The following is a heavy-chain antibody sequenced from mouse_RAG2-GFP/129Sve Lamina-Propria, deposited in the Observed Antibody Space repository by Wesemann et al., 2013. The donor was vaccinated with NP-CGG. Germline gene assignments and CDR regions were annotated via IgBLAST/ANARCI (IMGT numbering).Heavy chain of an antibody. Sequence: QVQLQQPGAELVKPGASVKLSCKASGYTFTSYWMHWVKQRPGQGLEWIGEINPSNGGTNYNEKFKSKATLTVDKSSSTAYMQLSSLTSEDSAVYYCAREGPMGAMDYWGQGTSVTVSS. CDR3: AREGPMGAMDY. D-gene: IGHD6-5*01. J-gene: IGHJ4*01. V-gene: IGHV1S81*02. CDR1: GYTFTSYW. CDR2: INPSNGGT.